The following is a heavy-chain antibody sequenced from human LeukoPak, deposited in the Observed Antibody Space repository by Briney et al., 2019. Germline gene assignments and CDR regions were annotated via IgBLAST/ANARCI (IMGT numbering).Heavy chain of an antibody. J-gene: IGHJ4*02. V-gene: IGHV3-48*03. D-gene: IGHD5-12*01. CDR1: GFTFSSYE. Sequence: GGSLRLSCAASGFTFSSYEMNWVRPAPGRGLEGVSYISSSGSTIYYADSVKGRFTISRDNAKNSLYLQMNSLRAEDTAVYYCARELRDIVATTFDYWGQGTLVTVSS. CDR2: ISSSGSTI. CDR3: ARELRDIVATTFDY.